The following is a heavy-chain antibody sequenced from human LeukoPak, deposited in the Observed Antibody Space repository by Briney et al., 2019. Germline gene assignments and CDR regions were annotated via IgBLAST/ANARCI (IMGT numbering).Heavy chain of an antibody. D-gene: IGHD3-3*01. J-gene: IGHJ6*03. CDR1: GFTFGDYA. V-gene: IGHV3-23*01. Sequence: GGSLRLSCIASGFTFGDYAMSWVRQAPGKGLEWVSAISGSGGSTYYADSVKGRFTISRDNSKNTLYLQMNSLRAEDTAVYYCCSTIFGVVIVSPRVPMDVWGKGTTVTVSS. CDR2: ISGSGGST. CDR3: CSTIFGVVIVSPRVPMDV.